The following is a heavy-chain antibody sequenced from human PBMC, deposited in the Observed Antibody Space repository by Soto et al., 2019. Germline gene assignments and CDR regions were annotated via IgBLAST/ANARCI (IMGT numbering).Heavy chain of an antibody. CDR1: GFTFSSYA. J-gene: IGHJ6*02. V-gene: IGHV3-30-3*01. Sequence: QVQLVKSGGGVVQPGRSLRLSCAASGFTFSSYAMHWVRQAPGKGLEWVAVISYDGSNKYYADSVKGRFTISRDNSKNTLYLQMNSLRAEDTAVYYCARGIPGGIAARQAYYYYGMDVWGQGTTVTVSS. D-gene: IGHD6-6*01. CDR3: ARGIPGGIAARQAYYYYGMDV. CDR2: ISYDGSNK.